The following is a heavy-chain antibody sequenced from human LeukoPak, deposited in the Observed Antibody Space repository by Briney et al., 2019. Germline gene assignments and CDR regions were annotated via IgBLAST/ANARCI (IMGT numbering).Heavy chain of an antibody. D-gene: IGHD4-17*01. CDR3: ARGTTVTTRAGFDY. Sequence: KPSETLSLTCTVAGDSISSYYWNWIRQPPGKGLEWIGYIHYSGSTDCNPSLKSRVTMSVDTSKNQISLKLGSVTAADTAVYYCARGTTVTTRAGFDYWGQGTLATVSS. J-gene: IGHJ4*02. CDR1: GDSISSYY. CDR2: IHYSGST. V-gene: IGHV4-59*01.